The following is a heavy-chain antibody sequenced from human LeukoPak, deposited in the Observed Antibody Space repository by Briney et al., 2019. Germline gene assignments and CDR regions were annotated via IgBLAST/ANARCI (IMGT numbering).Heavy chain of an antibody. V-gene: IGHV4-59*01. J-gene: IGHJ4*02. CDR1: GGSISSYY. CDR2: IYYSGST. CDR3: ARAHVYDYVWGSYRTDFDY. D-gene: IGHD3-16*02. Sequence: SETLSLTCTVSGGSISSYYWSWIRQPPGKGPEWIGYIYYSGSTNYNPSLKSRVTISVDTSKNQFSLKLSSVTAADTAVYYCARAHVYDYVWGSYRTDFDYWGQGTLVTVSS.